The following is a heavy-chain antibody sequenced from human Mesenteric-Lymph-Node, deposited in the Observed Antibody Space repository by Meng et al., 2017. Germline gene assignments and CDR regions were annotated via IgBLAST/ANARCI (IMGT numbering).Heavy chain of an antibody. CDR2: IKQDVSET. CDR3: VQGFGWFLAY. V-gene: IGHV3-7*01. CDR1: GFTFSSYW. J-gene: IGHJ4*02. D-gene: IGHD3-9*01. Sequence: GESLKISCAASGFTFSSYWMSWVRQAPGKGLEWVAAIKQDVSETYYVDSVKGRFTISRDNSMNSLSLHMNSLRAEDTAIYSCVQGFGWFLAYWGQGTLVTVSS.